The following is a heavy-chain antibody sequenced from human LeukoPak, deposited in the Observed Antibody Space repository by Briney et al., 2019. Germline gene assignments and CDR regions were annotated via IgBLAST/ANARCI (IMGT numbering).Heavy chain of an antibody. CDR2: IYYSGST. J-gene: IGHJ4*02. Sequence: SETLSLTCTVSGGPISSYYWSWIRQPPGKGLEWIGYIYYSGSTNCNPSLKSRVTISVDTSKNQFSLKLSSVTAADTAVYYCARDITMINYWGQGTLVTVSS. D-gene: IGHD3-22*01. V-gene: IGHV4-59*01. CDR3: ARDITMINY. CDR1: GGPISSYY.